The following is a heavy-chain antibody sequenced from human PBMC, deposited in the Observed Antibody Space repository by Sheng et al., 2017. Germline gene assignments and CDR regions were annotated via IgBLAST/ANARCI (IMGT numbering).Heavy chain of an antibody. D-gene: IGHD6-19*01. CDR2: ISYDGSNK. V-gene: IGHV3-30*03. Sequence: QVQLVESGGGVVQPGRSLRLSCAASGFTFSSYGMHWVRQAPGKGLEWVAVISYDGSNKYYADSVKGRFTISRDNSKNTLYLQMNSLRAEDTAVYYGWSRAGDAFDIWGQGTMVTVSS. CDR3: WSRAGDAFDI. J-gene: IGHJ3*02. CDR1: GFTFSSYG.